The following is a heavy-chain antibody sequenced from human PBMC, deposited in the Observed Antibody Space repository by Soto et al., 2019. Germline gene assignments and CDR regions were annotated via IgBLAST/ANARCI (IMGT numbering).Heavy chain of an antibody. CDR1: GFTFSSYA. CDR3: AKGWSSSWYEVVDY. V-gene: IGHV3-23*01. D-gene: IGHD6-13*01. J-gene: IGHJ4*01. Sequence: EVQLLESGGTLVQPGGSLRLSCAASGFTFSSYAMNWVRQAPGKGLEWVSTLSGTDGRTYYADSVQGRFTISRDNSKNTLYLQMNSLRAEDTAVYYCAKGWSSSWYEVVDYWGHGTLVNLSS. CDR2: LSGTDGRT.